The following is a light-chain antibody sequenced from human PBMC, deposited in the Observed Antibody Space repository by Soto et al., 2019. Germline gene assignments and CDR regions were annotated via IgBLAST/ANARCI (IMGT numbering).Light chain of an antibody. CDR2: DVS. J-gene: IGLJ2*01. Sequence: QSALTQPRSVSGSPGQSVTISCTATSSDVGGYNYVSWYQQHPGKAPKLMIYDVSKRPSGVPDRFSGSKSGNTASLTISGLQAEDEADYYCCSYAGSLVVFGGGTKLTVL. CDR3: CSYAGSLVV. V-gene: IGLV2-11*01. CDR1: SSDVGGYNY.